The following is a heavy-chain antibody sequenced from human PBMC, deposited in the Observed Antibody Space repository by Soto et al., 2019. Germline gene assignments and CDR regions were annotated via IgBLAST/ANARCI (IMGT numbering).Heavy chain of an antibody. V-gene: IGHV4-34*01. CDR1: GGSFSGYY. CDR2: INHSGST. CDR3: ARVLFGRVAWFDP. Sequence: SETLSLTCAVYGGSFSGYYWSWIRQPPGKGLEWIGEINHSGSTNYNPSLKSRVTISVDTSKNQFSLKLSSVTAADTAVYYCARVLFGRVAWFDPWGRGTLVTVSS. D-gene: IGHD1-26*01. J-gene: IGHJ5*02.